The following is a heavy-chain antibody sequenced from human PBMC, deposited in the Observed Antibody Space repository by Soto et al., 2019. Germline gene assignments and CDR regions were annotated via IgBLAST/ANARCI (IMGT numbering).Heavy chain of an antibody. Sequence: GGSLRLSCEASGFTFSNYAMHWVRQAPGKGLEWVAVTSYDGSEKYYADSVKGRFTISSDNSKNMLFLEMNSLRAEDTAVYYCAKMWDERYFDYWGQGALVTVSS. CDR3: AKMWDERYFDY. CDR2: TSYDGSEK. V-gene: IGHV3-30-3*02. J-gene: IGHJ4*02. D-gene: IGHD1-26*01. CDR1: GFTFSNYA.